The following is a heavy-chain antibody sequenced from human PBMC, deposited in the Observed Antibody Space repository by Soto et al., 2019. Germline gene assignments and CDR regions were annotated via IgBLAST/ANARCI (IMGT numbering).Heavy chain of an antibody. CDR1: GFTFSSYS. Sequence: EVQLVESGGGLVKPGWSMRLSCAASGFTFSSYSMNWVRQAPGKGLEWVSSISSSSRYIYYADAVKGRFTISRDNANCSLSLQMNSLRAEDTAVYYCAIELACSTSNTWGQGTLVTVS. D-gene: IGHD2-2*01. CDR3: AIELACSTSNT. J-gene: IGHJ5*02. V-gene: IGHV3-21*01. CDR2: ISSSSRYI.